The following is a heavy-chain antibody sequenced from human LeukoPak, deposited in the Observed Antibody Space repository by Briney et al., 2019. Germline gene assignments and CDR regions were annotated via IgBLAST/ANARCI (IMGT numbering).Heavy chain of an antibody. CDR1: GGSFSGYY. V-gene: IGHV4-59*08. CDR3: ARLRGYSYDSYYFDY. Sequence: KSSETLSLTCAVYGGSFSGYYWSWIRQPPGKGLEWIGYIYYSGSTNYNRSLKSRVTISVDTSKNQFSLKLSSVTAADTAVYFCARLRGYSYDSYYFDYWGQGTLVTVSS. D-gene: IGHD5-18*01. J-gene: IGHJ4*02. CDR2: IYYSGST.